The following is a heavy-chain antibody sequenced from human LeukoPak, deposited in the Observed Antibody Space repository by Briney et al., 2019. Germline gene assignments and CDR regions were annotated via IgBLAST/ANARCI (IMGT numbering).Heavy chain of an antibody. CDR1: GYSFTDYW. V-gene: IGHV5-51*01. D-gene: IGHD2-8*02. J-gene: IGHJ4*02. CDR2: IYPGNSET. Sequence: GESLKISCKGAGYSFTDYWIGWMRQMPGEDLEWLGTIYPGNSETRYRPSLQGQVTISADKSITTAYLQWSNLKASDTAMYFCARDAGGYPDYWGQGTLVTVSS. CDR3: ARDAGGYPDY.